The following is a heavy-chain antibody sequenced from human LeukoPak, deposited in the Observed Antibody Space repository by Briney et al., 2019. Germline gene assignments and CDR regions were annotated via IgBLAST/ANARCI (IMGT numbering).Heavy chain of an antibody. Sequence: ETLSLTCAVSGGSISSNSYYWGWIRQPPGKGLEWVATIKDDGSEDYYLDSVKGRFTISRDNAKNSLYLQMNSLRAEDTAVYYCAREGRYGSGVYFDYWGQGTLVTVSS. CDR1: GGSISSNSYY. J-gene: IGHJ4*02. CDR3: AREGRYGSGVYFDY. V-gene: IGHV3-7*01. D-gene: IGHD3-10*01. CDR2: IKDDGSED.